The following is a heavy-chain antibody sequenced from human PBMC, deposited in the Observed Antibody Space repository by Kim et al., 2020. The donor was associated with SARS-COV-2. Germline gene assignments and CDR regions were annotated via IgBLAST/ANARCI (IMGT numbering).Heavy chain of an antibody. CDR2: ISSSGSTI. Sequence: GGSLRLSCAASGFTFSSYEMNWVRQAPGKGLEWVSYISSSGSTIYYADSVKGRFTISRDNAKNSLYLQMNSLGAEDTAVYYCARKDDYVWGSYRPLDYWGQGTLVTVSS. CDR3: ARKDDYVWGSYRPLDY. V-gene: IGHV3-48*03. D-gene: IGHD3-16*02. J-gene: IGHJ4*02. CDR1: GFTFSSYE.